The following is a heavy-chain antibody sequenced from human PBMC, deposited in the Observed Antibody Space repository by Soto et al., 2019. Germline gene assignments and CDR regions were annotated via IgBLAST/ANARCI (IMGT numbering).Heavy chain of an antibody. CDR2: INGRSNYK. D-gene: IGHD7-27*01. CDR3: VREDGLVGSNSAFDY. CDR1: GFSFSTYN. V-gene: IGHV3-21*01. J-gene: IGHJ4*02. Sequence: GGSLRLSCAASGFSFSTYNMNWVRQAPGKGLEWVSSINGRSNYKYYTDSVKGRFTISRDSPKNSLYLQMDSLRAEDTAVYYCVREDGLVGSNSAFDYWGQGTLGTVSS.